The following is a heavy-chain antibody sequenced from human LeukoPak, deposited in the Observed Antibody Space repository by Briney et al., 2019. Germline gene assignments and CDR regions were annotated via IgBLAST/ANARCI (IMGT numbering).Heavy chain of an antibody. D-gene: IGHD5-12*01. CDR3: ARVCRGYDRIDY. V-gene: IGHV4-59*01. Sequence: SETLSLTCTVSGGSISNYYWSWIQQPPGKGLEWIGYIYYSGSTNYNPSVKSRVTISVDTSKNQFSLKLSSVTAADTAVYYCARVCRGYDRIDYWGQGTLVTVSS. CDR2: IYYSGST. J-gene: IGHJ4*02. CDR1: GGSISNYY.